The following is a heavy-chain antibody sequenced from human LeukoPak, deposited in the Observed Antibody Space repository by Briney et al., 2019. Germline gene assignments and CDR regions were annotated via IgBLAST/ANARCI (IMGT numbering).Heavy chain of an antibody. CDR2: IYYSGST. CDR1: GGSMNSYY. Sequence: SETPSLTCSVSGGSMNSYYWSWIRQSPGKGLEWIGYIYYSGSTNYNPSLKSRVTISVDTSKNQFSLKLSSVTAADTAVYYCARHVWLQPFDYWGQGTLVTVSS. V-gene: IGHV4-59*08. J-gene: IGHJ4*02. D-gene: IGHD3-9*01. CDR3: ARHVWLQPFDY.